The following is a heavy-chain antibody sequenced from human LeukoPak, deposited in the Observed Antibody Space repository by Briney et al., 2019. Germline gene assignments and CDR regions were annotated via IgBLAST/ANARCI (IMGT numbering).Heavy chain of an antibody. CDR1: GFTFSSYG. CDR3: AKDLGWELLVFDY. Sequence: PGRSLRLSCAASGFTFSSYGMHWVRQAPGKGLEWVTFIQYDGSKKYYADSVKGRFTISRDNSKNTLYLEMNSLRAEDTAVYYCAKDLGWELLVFDYWGQGTLVTVSS. J-gene: IGHJ4*02. D-gene: IGHD1-26*01. V-gene: IGHV3-30*02. CDR2: IQYDGSKK.